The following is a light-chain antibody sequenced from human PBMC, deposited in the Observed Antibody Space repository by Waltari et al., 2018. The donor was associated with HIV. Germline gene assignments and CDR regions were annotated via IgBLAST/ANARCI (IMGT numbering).Light chain of an antibody. V-gene: IGLV2-8*01. CDR2: EVN. J-gene: IGLJ2*01. CDR1: SSAVGPYNY. Sequence: QSALPQPPSASGSPGPSVPISCPGTSSAVGPYNYVSWYQHHPGKAPPCIIYEVNKRPSGVPDRFSGSKSGNTASLTVSGLQADDEADYYCNSYAGTNTWIFGGGTKLTVL. CDR3: NSYAGTNTWI.